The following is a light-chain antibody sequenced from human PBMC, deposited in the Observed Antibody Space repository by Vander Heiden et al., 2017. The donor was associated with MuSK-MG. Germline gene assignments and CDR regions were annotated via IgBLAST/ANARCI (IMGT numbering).Light chain of an antibody. J-gene: IGLJ1*01. CDR3: CSYAGSTTFYV. CDR1: SSDVGSYNL. Sequence: QSALTQPASVSGSPGQSITISCSGSSSDVGSYNLVSWYQLHPGKAPKFIIFEVSKRPSGVSNRFSGSKSGNTASLRISGLQAEDEAEYFCCSYAGSTTFYVFGTGTTVTVL. V-gene: IGLV2-23*02. CDR2: EVS.